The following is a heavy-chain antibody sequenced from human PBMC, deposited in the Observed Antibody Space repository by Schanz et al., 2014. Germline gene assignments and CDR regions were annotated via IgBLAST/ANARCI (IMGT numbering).Heavy chain of an antibody. CDR1: GYTFTSYG. CDR3: ARDSGYDLSNDGIPPILGGY. CDR2: ISAYNGNT. Sequence: QVQLVQSGGEVKTPGASVKISCKASGYTFTSYGISWVRQAPGLGLEWMGWISAYNGNTNYAQKLQGRVTMTRDTSTSIVYMELRSLRSDDTAMYYCARDSGYDLSNDGIPPILGGYWGQGTLVTVSS. V-gene: IGHV1-18*01. D-gene: IGHD5-12*01. J-gene: IGHJ4*02.